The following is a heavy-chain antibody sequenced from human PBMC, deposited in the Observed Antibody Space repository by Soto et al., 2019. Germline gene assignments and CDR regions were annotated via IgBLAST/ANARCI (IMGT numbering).Heavy chain of an antibody. J-gene: IGHJ4*02. CDR1: GFTFSSYW. Sequence: GGSLRLSCAASGFTFSSYWMSWVRQAPGKGLEWVANIKQDGSEKYYVDSVKGRFTISRDNAKNSLYLQMNSLRAEDTAVYYCARADYGDYVYFDYWGQGTLVPVSS. V-gene: IGHV3-7*01. D-gene: IGHD4-17*01. CDR3: ARADYGDYVYFDY. CDR2: IKQDGSEK.